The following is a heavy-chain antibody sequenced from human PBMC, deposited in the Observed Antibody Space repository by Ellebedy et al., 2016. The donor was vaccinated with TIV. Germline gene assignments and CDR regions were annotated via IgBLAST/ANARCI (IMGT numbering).Heavy chain of an antibody. V-gene: IGHV3-30-3*01. D-gene: IGHD3-10*01. Sequence: GESLKISXAASGFTFSSYAMHWVRQAPGKGLEWVAVISYDGSNKYYADSVKGRFTISRDNSKNTLYLQMNSLRAEDTAVYYCAREPASYGPAVYWGQGTLVTVSS. CDR2: ISYDGSNK. CDR1: GFTFSSYA. J-gene: IGHJ4*02. CDR3: AREPASYGPAVY.